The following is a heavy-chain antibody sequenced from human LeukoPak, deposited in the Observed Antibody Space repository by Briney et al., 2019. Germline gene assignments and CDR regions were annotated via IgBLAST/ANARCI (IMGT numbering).Heavy chain of an antibody. J-gene: IGHJ5*02. D-gene: IGHD6-13*01. V-gene: IGHV4-39*07. CDR2: IYYSGST. CDR3: ARAYSSSWYFNWFDP. CDR1: GGSISSSSYY. Sequence: PSETLSLTCTVSGGSISSSSYYGGWIRQPPGKGLEWIGSIYYSGSTYYNPSLKSRVTISVDTSKNQFSLKLSSVTAADTAVYYCARAYSSSWYFNWFDPWGQGTQVTVSS.